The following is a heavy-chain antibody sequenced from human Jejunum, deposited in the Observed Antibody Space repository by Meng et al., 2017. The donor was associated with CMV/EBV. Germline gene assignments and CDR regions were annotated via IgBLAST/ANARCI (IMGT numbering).Heavy chain of an antibody. Sequence: YAMSWVRQAPGKWLEWVSIISSGSTITNYADSAKGRFTISRDNSKNTLYLQMNSLRAEDTAVYYCAKDISFRRLLSGYYYGMDAWGQGTTVTVSS. V-gene: IGHV3-23*03. D-gene: IGHD6-25*01. CDR2: ISSGSTIT. J-gene: IGHJ6*02. CDR1: YA. CDR3: AKDISFRRLLSGYYYGMDA.